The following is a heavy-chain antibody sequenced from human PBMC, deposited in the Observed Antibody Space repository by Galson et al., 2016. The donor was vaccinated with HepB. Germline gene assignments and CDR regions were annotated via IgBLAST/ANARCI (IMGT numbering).Heavy chain of an antibody. CDR1: GFTFSSYG. Sequence: SLRLSCAASGFTFSSYGMHWVRQAPGKGLEWVAAISYDGNNKYYADSVKGRFTISRDNAKNSLYLQMNSLRDEDTAVYYCARAQTTVVTYIDNWGQGTLVTVSS. V-gene: IGHV3-30*03. CDR2: ISYDGNNK. CDR3: ARAQTTVVTYIDN. J-gene: IGHJ4*02. D-gene: IGHD4-23*01.